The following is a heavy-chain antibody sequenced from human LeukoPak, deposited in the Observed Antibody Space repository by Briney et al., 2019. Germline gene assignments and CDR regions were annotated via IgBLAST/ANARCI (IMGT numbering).Heavy chain of an antibody. CDR2: IYSGGSA. D-gene: IGHD2-2*01. V-gene: IGHV3-66*02. Sequence: PGGSLRLSCAASGFTVSRSCLTWVRQAPGKGLDWVSIIYSGGSASYADSVRGRFTISRDKTKNTLYLQMNSLRAEDTAVYYSARGGGCSGTNCYIDAFDIWGQGTVVTVSS. CDR3: ARGGGCSGTNCYIDAFDI. J-gene: IGHJ3*02. CDR1: GFTVSRSC.